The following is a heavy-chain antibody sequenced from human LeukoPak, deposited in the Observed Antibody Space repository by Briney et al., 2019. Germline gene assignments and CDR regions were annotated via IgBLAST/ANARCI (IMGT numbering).Heavy chain of an antibody. J-gene: IGHJ4*02. CDR1: GFTFSSYA. V-gene: IGHV3-23*01. Sequence: GGSLRLSCAASGFTFSSYAMSWVRQAPGKGLEWVSAISGSSGSTYYADSVKGRFTISRDNSKNTLYLQMNSLRADDTALYYCAKNEVWWLPDSWGQGTLVTVSS. D-gene: IGHD5-12*01. CDR3: AKNEVWWLPDS. CDR2: ISGSSGST.